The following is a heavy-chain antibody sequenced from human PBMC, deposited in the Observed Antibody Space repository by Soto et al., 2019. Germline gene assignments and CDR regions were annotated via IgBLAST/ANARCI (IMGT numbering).Heavy chain of an antibody. Sequence: SDTLSLTCTVSGGSMSSYYWTWLRQSPGRGLEWIGYISYSGSTYYNPSLKSRVTISADTSKNQFSLRMNSMIAADTAVYYCARADPDASVGYWGQGTLVTVSS. V-gene: IGHV4-59*01. J-gene: IGHJ4*02. CDR3: ARADPDASVGY. D-gene: IGHD2-15*01. CDR1: GGSMSSYY. CDR2: ISYSGST.